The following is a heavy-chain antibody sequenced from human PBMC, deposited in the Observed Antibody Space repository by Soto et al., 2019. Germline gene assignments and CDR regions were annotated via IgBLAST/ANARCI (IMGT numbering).Heavy chain of an antibody. CDR1: GGSFTSNNW. D-gene: IGHD1-7*01. J-gene: IGHJ5*02. Sequence: SETLSLTCAVSGGSFTSNNWWTWVRQPPGQGLEWIGEIYRTGSTNYNPSLKSRVTISLDKSENQFSLKVTSLTAADTAVYYCASRDPGTSVDHWGQGTLVTVYS. V-gene: IGHV4-4*02. CDR3: ASRDPGTSVDH. CDR2: IYRTGST.